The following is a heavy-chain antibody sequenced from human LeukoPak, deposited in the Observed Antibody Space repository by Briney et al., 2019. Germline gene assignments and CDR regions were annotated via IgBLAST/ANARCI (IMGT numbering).Heavy chain of an antibody. CDR2: IYTSGST. CDR3: ARGPSGYSSSWYGGGYFDY. J-gene: IGHJ4*02. CDR1: GGSMSSGSYY. D-gene: IGHD6-13*01. Sequence: SQTLSLTCTVSGGSMSSGSYYWSWIRQPAGKGLEWIGRIYTSGSTNYNPSLKSRVTISVDTSKNQFSLKLSSVTAADTAVYYCARGPSGYSSSWYGGGYFDYWGQGSLVTVSS. V-gene: IGHV4-61*02.